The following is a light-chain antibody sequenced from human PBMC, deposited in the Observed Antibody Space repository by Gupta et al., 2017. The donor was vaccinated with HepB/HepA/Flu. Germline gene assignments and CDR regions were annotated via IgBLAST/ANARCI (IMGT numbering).Light chain of an antibody. CDR3: FQALQTPFT. V-gene: IGKV2-28*01. CDR1: QSLLYSHGYHY. CDR2: LGS. J-gene: IGKJ3*01. Sequence: DIVLPQSPLSLPVTPGEPASISCRSSQSLLYSHGYHYLDWYLQKPGQSPQILIYLGSNRAPGVPDRFSVSRSGTDFTLTISRVEAEDVGIYYCFQALQTPFTFGPGTRVDIK.